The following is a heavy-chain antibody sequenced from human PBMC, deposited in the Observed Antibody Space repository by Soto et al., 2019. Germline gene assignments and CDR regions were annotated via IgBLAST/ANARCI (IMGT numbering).Heavy chain of an antibody. Sequence: EVQLVASGGGLVQPGGSLSLSCAASGFTFSSYWMSWVRQAPGKGLEWVANIKQEGSEKYYVDSVKGRFTITRDNAKKSLDLQMNSLRAEDTAVYYCARDPSRITIFAVGTSSFYMDVWGKGTTVNVSS. V-gene: IGHV3-7*01. D-gene: IGHD3-3*01. CDR3: ARDPSRITIFAVGTSSFYMDV. CDR1: GFTFSSYW. CDR2: IKQEGSEK. J-gene: IGHJ6*03.